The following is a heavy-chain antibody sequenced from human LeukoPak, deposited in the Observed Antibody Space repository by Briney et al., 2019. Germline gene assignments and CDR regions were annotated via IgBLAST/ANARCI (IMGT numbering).Heavy chain of an antibody. J-gene: IGHJ3*01. CDR3: AGSRDGSNFAFDL. D-gene: IGHD5-24*01. V-gene: IGHV3-11*03. Sequence: GGSLRLSCTVSGFTFSDYYMSWIRQAPGKGVEWVSYISGGGSYTNYADSVRGRYTISRDNAKDSVYLQMNSLRVEDTARYYCAGSRDGSNFAFDLWGLGTLVTVSS. CDR2: ISGGGSYT. CDR1: GFTFSDYY.